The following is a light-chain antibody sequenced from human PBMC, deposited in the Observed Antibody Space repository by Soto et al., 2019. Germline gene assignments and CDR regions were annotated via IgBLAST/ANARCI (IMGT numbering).Light chain of an antibody. CDR3: NSYIEDHPRFYV. J-gene: IGLJ1*01. Sequence: QSALTQPASVSGSPGQSITISCTGTHSDIGNYNYVSWYQHLPGKAPKLMIYDVGSRPSGVSSRFSGSKSGNTASLAISGLQAEDEADYYCNSYIEDHPRFYVFGTGTRSPS. CDR2: DVG. V-gene: IGLV2-14*03. CDR1: HSDIGNYNY.